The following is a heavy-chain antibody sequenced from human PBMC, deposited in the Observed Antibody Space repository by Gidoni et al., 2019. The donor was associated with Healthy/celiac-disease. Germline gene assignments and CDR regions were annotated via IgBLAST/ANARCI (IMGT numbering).Heavy chain of an antibody. CDR2: IKSKTDGGTT. V-gene: IGHV3-15*01. J-gene: IGHJ4*02. Sequence: EVQLVESGGGLVKPGGSLRLSCAASGFTFSTAWMSWVRQAPGKGLEWVGRIKSKTDGGTTDYAAPVKGRFTISRDDSKNTLYLQMNSLKTEDTAVYYCTARGAVAGGYYFDYWGQGTLVTVSS. CDR1: GFTFSTAW. D-gene: IGHD6-19*01. CDR3: TARGAVAGGYYFDY.